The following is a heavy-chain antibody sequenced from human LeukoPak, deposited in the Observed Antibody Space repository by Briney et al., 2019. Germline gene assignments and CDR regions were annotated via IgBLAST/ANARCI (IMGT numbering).Heavy chain of an antibody. Sequence: GGSLRLSCAASGFSFSSYWMHWVRQAPGKGLVWVSRIKSDGKTNYADSVKGRFTISRDNAKNTVSLQMNSLRAEDTGVYYCARAPSEIGGYYPEYFRHWGQGTLVTVS. CDR3: ARAPSEIGGYYPEYFRH. CDR2: IKSDGKT. CDR1: GFSFSSYW. J-gene: IGHJ1*01. D-gene: IGHD3-22*01. V-gene: IGHV3-74*01.